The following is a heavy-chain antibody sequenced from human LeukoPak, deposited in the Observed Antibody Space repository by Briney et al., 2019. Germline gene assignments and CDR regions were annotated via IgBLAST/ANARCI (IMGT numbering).Heavy chain of an antibody. CDR2: ISGSGGST. CDR1: GFTFSSYA. J-gene: IGHJ3*02. V-gene: IGHV3-23*01. CDR3: AKDPSYDSSGTHDAFDI. D-gene: IGHD3-22*01. Sequence: GGSLRLSCAASGFTFSSYAMSWVRQAPGKGLEWVSAISGSGGSTYYADSEKGRFTISRDNSKNTLYLQMNSLRAEDTAVYYCAKDPSYDSSGTHDAFDIWGQGTMVTVSS.